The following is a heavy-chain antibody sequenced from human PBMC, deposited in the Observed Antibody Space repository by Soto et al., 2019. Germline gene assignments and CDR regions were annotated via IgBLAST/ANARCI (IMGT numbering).Heavy chain of an antibody. V-gene: IGHV1-8*01. CDR3: ARGTTYYYGSGSYNGMDV. D-gene: IGHD3-10*01. CDR1: GYTFTSYD. CDR2: MNPNSGNT. J-gene: IGHJ6*02. Sequence: ASVKFYCKASGYTFTSYDINWVRQATGQGLEWMGWMNPNSGNTGYAQKFQGRVTMTRNPSLSTGYMELSSLRSEDTAVYYCARGTTYYYGSGSYNGMDVWGQGTTVTVSS.